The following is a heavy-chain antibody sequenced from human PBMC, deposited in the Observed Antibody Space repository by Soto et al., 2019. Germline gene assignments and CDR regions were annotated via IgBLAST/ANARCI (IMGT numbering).Heavy chain of an antibody. J-gene: IGHJ5*02. CDR2: IRANGGSI. D-gene: IGHD3-22*01. CDR3: AKDRYYDSPGWFDP. CDR1: GFTFRDHA. Sequence: EAQLLASGGGLVQPGGSLRLSCVGSGFTFRDHAMRWVRQAPGRGLEWVSGIRANGGSIHHADSVKGRFSVSRDKAKETVYLQMDNLRTEAAAVYYCAKDRYYDSPGWFDPWGQGSRVIVSS. V-gene: IGHV3-23*01.